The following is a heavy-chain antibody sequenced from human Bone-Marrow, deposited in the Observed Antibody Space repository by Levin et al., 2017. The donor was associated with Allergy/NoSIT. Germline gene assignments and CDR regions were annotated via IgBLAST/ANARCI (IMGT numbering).Heavy chain of an antibody. J-gene: IGHJ5*02. Sequence: GGSLRLSCKASGSSFTSYWIVWVRQMPGKGLEWMGSFYPGDSDARYSPAFEGQVTFSVDKSISTAYLQWTSLKASDTAMYYCVRHRVLGGLFDPWGQGTRVTVSS. V-gene: IGHV5-51*01. CDR1: GSSFTSYW. CDR3: VRHRVLGGLFDP. D-gene: IGHD3-16*01. CDR2: FYPGDSDA.